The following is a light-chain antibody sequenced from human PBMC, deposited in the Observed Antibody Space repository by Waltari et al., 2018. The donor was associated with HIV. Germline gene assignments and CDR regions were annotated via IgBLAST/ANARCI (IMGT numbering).Light chain of an antibody. Sequence: TQSPSASGSPGQSVNISCTGANGDISDYNYVSWYQQHSDRPPKLIIFEVTKRPSGVPDRFSGSKSGNTASLFVSGLQPEDEATYFCSSFAGTHKLFGGGTKLTVL. V-gene: IGLV2-8*01. J-gene: IGLJ2*01. CDR3: SSFAGTHKL. CDR2: EVT. CDR1: NGDISDYNY.